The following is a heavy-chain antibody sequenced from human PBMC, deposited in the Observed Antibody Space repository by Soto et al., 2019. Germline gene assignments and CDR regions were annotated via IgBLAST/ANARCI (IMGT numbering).Heavy chain of an antibody. Sequence: QVQLVQSGAEVKKPGASVKVSCKASGITSTTYAIHWVRQAPGQGLEWMGWINTGNGNTRYSQRFLGRVSLTTDTSAITASMDLSSLTSEDTAVYYCARAISGYVTWGQGTLITVSS. D-gene: IGHD5-12*01. CDR2: INTGNGNT. V-gene: IGHV1-3*04. CDR1: GITSTTYA. CDR3: ARAISGYVT. J-gene: IGHJ5*02.